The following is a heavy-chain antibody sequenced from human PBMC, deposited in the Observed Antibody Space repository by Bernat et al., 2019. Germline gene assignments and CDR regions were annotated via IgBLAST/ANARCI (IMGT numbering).Heavy chain of an antibody. J-gene: IGHJ4*02. Sequence: VQLVESGGGVVQPGRSLRLSCAASGFTFRNYGIHWVRQAPGKGLEWVSAISDSGGDRYYADSVKGRFTISRDNSKNTLYLQMNSLRADDTAVYYCAKAPSGSSSLWRYWGQGTLVTVSS. CDR1: GFTFRNYG. CDR2: ISDSGGDR. D-gene: IGHD6-6*01. V-gene: IGHV3-23*04. CDR3: AKAPSGSSSLWRY.